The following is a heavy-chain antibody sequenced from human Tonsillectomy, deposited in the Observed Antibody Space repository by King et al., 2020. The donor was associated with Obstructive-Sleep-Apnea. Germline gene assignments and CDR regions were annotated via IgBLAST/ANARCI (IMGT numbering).Heavy chain of an antibody. D-gene: IGHD6-19*01. J-gene: IGHJ4*02. CDR3: AKDLIAVAGPFEDY. Sequence: VQLVESGGGVVQPGRSLRLSCAASGFTFSSYGMHWVRQAPGKGLEWVAVIWYDGSNKYYADSVKGRFTISRDNSKNTLYLQINSLRAEDTAVYYCAKDLIAVAGPFEDYWGQGTLVTVSS. V-gene: IGHV3-33*06. CDR2: IWYDGSNK. CDR1: GFTFSSYG.